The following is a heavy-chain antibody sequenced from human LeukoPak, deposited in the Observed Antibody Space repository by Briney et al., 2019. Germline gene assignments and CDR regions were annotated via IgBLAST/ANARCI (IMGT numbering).Heavy chain of an antibody. CDR2: ISASSSYT. D-gene: IGHD6-19*01. V-gene: IGHV3-11*06. J-gene: IGHJ4*02. CDR3: ARRRLGWYSVDY. CDR1: GIPFSDYY. Sequence: GGSLRLSCVVSGIPFSDYYMNWIRKAPGKGLEWISYISASSSYTDYADSVKGRFTISRDNAQNALFLQMNSLRVEDTAVYYCARRRLGWYSVDYWGQGTLVTVSS.